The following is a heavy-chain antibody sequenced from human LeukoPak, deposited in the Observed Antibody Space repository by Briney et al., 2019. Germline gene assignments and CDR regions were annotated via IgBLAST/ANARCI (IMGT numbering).Heavy chain of an antibody. V-gene: IGHV1-46*01. D-gene: IGHD2-21*02. CDR2: INPSGGST. CDR1: GYTFTSYY. Sequence: ASVKVSCKASGYTFTSYYMHWVRQAPGQGLEWMGIINPSGGSTSYAQKFQGRVTMTRDMSTSTVYMELSSLRSEDTAVYYCYLVCGGDCYSGSFDYWGQGTLVTVSS. J-gene: IGHJ4*02. CDR3: YLVCGGDCYSGSFDY.